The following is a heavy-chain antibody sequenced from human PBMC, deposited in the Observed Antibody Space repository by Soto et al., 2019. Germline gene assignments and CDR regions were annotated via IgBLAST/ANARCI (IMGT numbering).Heavy chain of an antibody. V-gene: IGHV1-46*01. CDR2: VNPSGGHT. CDR3: ARGGHVVVVTAALDY. CDR1: GDTFTDYY. Sequence: QVQLMQSGAEVKKPGASVKVSCKASGDTFTDYYIHWVRQAPGQGLEWMGTVNPSGGHTTYAQHFLGRVTMTRDTSTSTIYMGLTSLTSDDTAIYYSARGGHVVVVTAALDYWGQGTLVTVSS. D-gene: IGHD2-21*02. J-gene: IGHJ4*02.